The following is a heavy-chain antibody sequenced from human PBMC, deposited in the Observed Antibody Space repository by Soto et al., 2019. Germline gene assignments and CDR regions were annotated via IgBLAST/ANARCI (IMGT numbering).Heavy chain of an antibody. D-gene: IGHD3-16*02. V-gene: IGHV4-30-4*01. J-gene: IGHJ4*02. Sequence: ASETLSLTCTVSGGSISSGDYYWSWIRQPPGKGLEWIGYIYYNGSTYYNPSLKSRVTISVDTSKNQFSLKLNSVTAADTAVYYCAQTAFGGAIGQFDYWGQGTLVTVSS. CDR2: IYYNGST. CDR1: GGSISSGDYY. CDR3: AQTAFGGAIGQFDY.